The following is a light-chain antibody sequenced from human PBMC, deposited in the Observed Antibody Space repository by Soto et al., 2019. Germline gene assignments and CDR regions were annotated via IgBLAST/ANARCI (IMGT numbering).Light chain of an antibody. CDR3: QVWDIMTDNDV. CDR1: NIGNKR. CDR2: YDS. Sequence: SYELTQSPSVSVAPEKTATITCGGNNIGNKRVHWYRQKPGQDPVLLISYDSDRPSEIPERFSGSNSGNTATLTISRVEAGDEADYYCQVWDIMTDNDVFGSGTKLTVL. V-gene: IGLV3-21*04. J-gene: IGLJ1*01.